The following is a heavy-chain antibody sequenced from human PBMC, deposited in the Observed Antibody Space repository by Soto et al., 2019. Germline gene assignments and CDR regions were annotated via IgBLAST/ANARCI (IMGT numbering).Heavy chain of an antibody. CDR1: GYTFISYA. CDR2: INTANDNT. Sequence: QVQLVQSGAEVKKPGASVKVSCKASGYTFISYAIHWVRQAPGQRLEWMGWINTANDNTKYSQKFQGRVTIPRDTSASLVYMELSSLRSEDTAVYYCARGSSWAPFDYWGQGTRVTVSS. J-gene: IGHJ4*02. D-gene: IGHD6-13*01. V-gene: IGHV1-3*04. CDR3: ARGSSWAPFDY.